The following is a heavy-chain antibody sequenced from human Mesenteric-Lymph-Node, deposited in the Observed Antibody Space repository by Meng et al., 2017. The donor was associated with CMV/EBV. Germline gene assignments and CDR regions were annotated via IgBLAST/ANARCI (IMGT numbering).Heavy chain of an antibody. CDR3: ARAQEVDTAMGPFDY. V-gene: IGHV3-23*03. J-gene: IGHJ4*02. Sequence: GESLKISCAASGFTFSSYAMSWVRQAPGKGLEWVSLIYSGAGSTYYADSMKGRFTISRDNSKNTLYLQMNSLRAEDTAVYYCARAQEVDTAMGPFDYWGQGTLVTVSS. CDR1: GFTFSSYA. CDR2: IYSGAGST. D-gene: IGHD5-18*01.